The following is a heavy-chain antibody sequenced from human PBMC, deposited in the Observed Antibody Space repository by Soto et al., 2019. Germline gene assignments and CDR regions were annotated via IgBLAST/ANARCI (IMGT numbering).Heavy chain of an antibody. CDR1: GGCIRGYY. Sequence: SETLSLTCNASGGCIRGYYGSWVRHAPGKGLEWIGYVYYSGSTNYNPSLKRRVDISVDTSKNQFSLRLRSVPSADTAVYYCARYTFAYSDYFFGLGPWGKPTLVTVSS. CDR2: VYYSGST. D-gene: IGHD3-16*01. V-gene: IGHV4-59*01. J-gene: IGHJ5*02. CDR3: ARYTFAYSDYFFGLGP.